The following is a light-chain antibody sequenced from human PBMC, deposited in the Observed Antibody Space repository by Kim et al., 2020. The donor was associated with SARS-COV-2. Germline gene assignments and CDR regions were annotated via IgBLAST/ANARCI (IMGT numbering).Light chain of an antibody. J-gene: IGLJ3*02. Sequence: RQTATLTCTGNSNNVGNQGAAWLQQHQGHPPKLLSYRDNDRPSGISERLSASRSGNTASLTISGLQPEDDADYYCSAWDISLNAWVFGGGTQLTVL. V-gene: IGLV10-54*01. CDR1: SNNVGNQG. CDR2: RDN. CDR3: SAWDISLNAWV.